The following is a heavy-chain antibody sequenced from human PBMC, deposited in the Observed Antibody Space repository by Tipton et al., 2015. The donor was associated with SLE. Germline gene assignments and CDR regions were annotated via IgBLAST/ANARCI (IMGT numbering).Heavy chain of an antibody. CDR1: GGSFSGYY. CDR3: AGGYSGYEGDY. D-gene: IGHD5-12*01. CDR2: INHSGST. Sequence: TLSLTCAVYGGSFSGYYWSWIRQPPGKGLEWIGEINHSGSTNYNPSLKSRVTISVDTSKNQFSLKLGSVTAADTAVYYCAGGYSGYEGDYWGQGTLVTVSS. V-gene: IGHV4-34*01. J-gene: IGHJ4*02.